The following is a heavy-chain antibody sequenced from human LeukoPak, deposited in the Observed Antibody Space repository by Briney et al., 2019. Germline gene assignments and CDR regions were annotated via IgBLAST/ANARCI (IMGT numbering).Heavy chain of an antibody. CDR1: GFTFSSYA. D-gene: IGHD3-22*01. Sequence: PGGSLRLSCAASGFTFSSYAMSWVRQAPGKGLEWVSAISGSAGSTYYADSVKGRFTISRDNSKNTLYLQMNSLRAEDTAVYYCAKSLLIVVVITTPGAFDIWGQGTMVTVSS. CDR2: ISGSAGST. J-gene: IGHJ3*02. CDR3: AKSLLIVVVITTPGAFDI. V-gene: IGHV3-23*01.